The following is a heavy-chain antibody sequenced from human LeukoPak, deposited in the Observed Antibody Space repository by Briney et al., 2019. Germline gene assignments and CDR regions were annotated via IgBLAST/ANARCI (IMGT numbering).Heavy chain of an antibody. V-gene: IGHV3-23*01. Sequence: GGSLRLSCAASGFTFSSYAMSWVRQAPGKGLEWVSAISGSGGSTYHADSVKGRFTISRDNSKNTLYLQMNSLRAEDTAVYYCAKDHRPYSNYYYYYMDVWGKGTTVTVSS. J-gene: IGHJ6*03. CDR3: AKDHRPYSNYYYYYMDV. D-gene: IGHD4-11*01. CDR1: GFTFSSYA. CDR2: ISGSGGST.